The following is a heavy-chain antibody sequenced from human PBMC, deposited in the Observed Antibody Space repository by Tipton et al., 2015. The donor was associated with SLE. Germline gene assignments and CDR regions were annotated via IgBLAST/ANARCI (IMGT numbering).Heavy chain of an antibody. J-gene: IGHJ4*02. CDR2: IYYRGST. D-gene: IGHD6-13*01. V-gene: IGHV4-59*01. CDR1: GGSISRYY. Sequence: TLSLTCTVSGGSISRYYWSGSRQHPGNGLEWIGDIYYRGSTNYNPSLKSRVTISVDTSKNQFSLKLSSVIAADTAVYYCARGSGIAAAEVFDYWGQGTLVIVSS. CDR3: ARGSGIAAAEVFDY.